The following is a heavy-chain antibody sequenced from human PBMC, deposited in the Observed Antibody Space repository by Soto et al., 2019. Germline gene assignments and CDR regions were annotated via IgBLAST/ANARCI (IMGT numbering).Heavy chain of an antibody. Sequence: VGSLRLSCISSEFTFISSFMGCVRHSPGKWLEWVANINQDGSGTYYVDSVKGRFTISRDNAKNSLYLQMNSLRAEDTAVYYCARYFRGRGRYFFEHWGQGTLVNVSS. CDR2: INQDGSGT. D-gene: IGHD6-25*01. CDR3: ARYFRGRGRYFFEH. V-gene: IGHV3-7*03. CDR1: EFTFISSF. J-gene: IGHJ4*02.